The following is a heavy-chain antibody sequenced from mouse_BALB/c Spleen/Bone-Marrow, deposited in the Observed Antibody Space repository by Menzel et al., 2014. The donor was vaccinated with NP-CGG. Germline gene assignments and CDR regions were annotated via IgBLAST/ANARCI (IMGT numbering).Heavy chain of an antibody. CDR1: GYLFTSYY. V-gene: IGHV1S135*01. CDR3: ARSYDGYPYAMNY. Sequence: VQLQQSGPELMKPGASVKISCKASGYLFTSYYMHWVKQSHGESLEWIGYFDPFNGGTSYNQKFKGKATLTVDKSSSTAYMHLSSLTSEDSAVDFCARSYDGYPYAMNYWGQGTSVTVSS. J-gene: IGHJ4*01. D-gene: IGHD2-3*01. CDR2: FDPFNGGT.